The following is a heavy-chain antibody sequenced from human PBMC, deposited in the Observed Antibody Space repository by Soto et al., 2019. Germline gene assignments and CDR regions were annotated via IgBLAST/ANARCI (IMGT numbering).Heavy chain of an antibody. CDR2: ISGSGGST. CDR1: GFTFSSYA. CDR3: AKGGGLSSSAASFDY. Sequence: EVQLLESGGGLVQPGGSLRLSCAASGFTFSSYAMSWVRQAPGKGLEWVSAISGSGGSTYYADSVKGRFTIARDNSKNTLYLQMNSLRAEDTAVYYCAKGGGLSSSAASFDYWGQGNLVTVSS. J-gene: IGHJ4*02. V-gene: IGHV3-23*01. D-gene: IGHD6-6*01.